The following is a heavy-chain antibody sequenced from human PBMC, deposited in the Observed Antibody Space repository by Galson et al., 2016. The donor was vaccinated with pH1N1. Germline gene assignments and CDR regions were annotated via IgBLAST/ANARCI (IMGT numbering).Heavy chain of an antibody. CDR2: INHAETA. D-gene: IGHD5-12*01. CDR3: ARLSIRHTPRDY. CDR1: GASFDRYF. V-gene: IGHV4-34*01. J-gene: IGHJ4*02. Sequence: SETLSLTCAVSGASFDRYFWSWLRQSPVKGLEWIGEINHAETANYNPSLKSRVRISVDASKKQLTLTLDSVTAADTAVYYCARLSIRHTPRDYWGQGILVTVSS.